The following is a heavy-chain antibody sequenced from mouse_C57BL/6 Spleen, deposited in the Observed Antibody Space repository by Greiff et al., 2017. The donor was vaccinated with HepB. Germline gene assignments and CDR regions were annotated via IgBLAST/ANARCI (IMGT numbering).Heavy chain of an antibody. CDR3: ARSGTGRDGWYFDV. D-gene: IGHD4-1*01. Sequence: QVQLKESGPELVKPGASVKISCKASGYSFTSYYIHWVKQRPGQGLEWIGWIYPGSGNTKYNEKFKGKATLTADTSSSTAYMQLSSLTSEDSAVYYCARSGTGRDGWYFDVWGTGTTVTVSS. V-gene: IGHV1-66*01. J-gene: IGHJ1*03. CDR1: GYSFTSYY. CDR2: IYPGSGNT.